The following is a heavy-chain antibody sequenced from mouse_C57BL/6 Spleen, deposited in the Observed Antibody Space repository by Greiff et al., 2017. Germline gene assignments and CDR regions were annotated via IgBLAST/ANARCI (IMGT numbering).Heavy chain of an antibody. CDR2: ISSGSSTI. Sequence: EVKLVESGGGLVKPGGSLKLSCAASGFTFSDYGMHWVRQAPEKGLEWVAYISSGSSTIYYADTVKGRFTISRDNAKNPLFLQMTSLRSEDTAMXYCERREYYFDYWGQGTTLTVSS. CDR1: GFTFSDYG. CDR3: ERREYYFDY. V-gene: IGHV5-17*01. J-gene: IGHJ2*01.